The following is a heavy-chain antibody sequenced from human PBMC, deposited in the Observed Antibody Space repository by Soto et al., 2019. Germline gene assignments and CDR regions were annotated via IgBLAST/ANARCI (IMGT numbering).Heavy chain of an antibody. Sequence: PSETLSLTCAVSGDSISSGGYYWSWIRQPPGKGLEWIGYIYYSGSTNYNPSLKSRVTISVDTSKNQFSLKLSSVTAADTAVYYCARDLVGATNWFDPWGQGTLVTVSS. CDR3: ARDLVGATNWFDP. CDR1: GDSISSGGYY. V-gene: IGHV4-61*08. D-gene: IGHD1-26*01. J-gene: IGHJ5*02. CDR2: IYYSGST.